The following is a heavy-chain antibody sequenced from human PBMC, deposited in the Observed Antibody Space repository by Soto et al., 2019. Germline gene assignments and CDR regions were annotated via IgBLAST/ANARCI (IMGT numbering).Heavy chain of an antibody. V-gene: IGHV1-18*01. Sequence: QVQLVQSGAEVKKPGASVKVSCKASGYTFTSYGISWVRQAPGQGLEWMGWISAYNGNTNYAQKLQGRVTMTTDTSTSTANMELRSLRSDDTAVYYCARAHYDISTGAPNWFDPWGQGTLVTVSS. CDR1: GYTFTSYG. CDR2: ISAYNGNT. J-gene: IGHJ5*02. CDR3: ARAHYDISTGAPNWFDP. D-gene: IGHD3-9*01.